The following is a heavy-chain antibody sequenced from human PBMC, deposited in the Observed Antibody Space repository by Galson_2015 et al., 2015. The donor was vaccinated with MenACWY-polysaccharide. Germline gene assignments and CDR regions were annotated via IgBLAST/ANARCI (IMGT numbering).Heavy chain of an antibody. CDR2: ITDGAYST. CDR3: AKNSTRSYTFDYYGMD. D-gene: IGHD2/OR15-2a*01. J-gene: IGHJ6*01. V-gene: IGHV3-23*01. CDR1: GVTFGSYA. Sequence: SLRPCYAAYGVTFGSYAMTWVRQAPGKGLEWVSSITDGAYSTYYADSVKCRFTISRDNSKNTLYLQMNSLRAEDTAVYYCAKNSTRSYTFDYYGMD.